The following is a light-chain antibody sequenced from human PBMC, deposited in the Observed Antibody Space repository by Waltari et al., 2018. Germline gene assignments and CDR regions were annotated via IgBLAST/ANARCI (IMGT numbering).Light chain of an antibody. CDR2: EVN. Sequence: QSALTQPPSVSGSPGQSGTISCTGTSSHVGNYTRFSWYPQPPGTAPKLMIYEVNNRPSGVPDRFSGSTSGNTASLTISGLQAEDEADYYCSSYTSSNTHVFGTGTKVTVL. V-gene: IGLV2-18*02. CDR3: SSYTSSNTHV. J-gene: IGLJ1*01. CDR1: SSHVGNYTR.